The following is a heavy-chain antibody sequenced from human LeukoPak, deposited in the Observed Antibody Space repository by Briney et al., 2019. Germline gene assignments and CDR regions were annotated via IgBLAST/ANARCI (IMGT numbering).Heavy chain of an antibody. Sequence: GGSLRLSCAASGFAFSSYAMHWVRQAPGKGLEWVAVISYDGSNKYYADSVKGRFTISRDNARNSLYLQMNSLRAEDTAVYFCATDYPHSNSRVDAFDIWGQGTVVTVSS. D-gene: IGHD4-11*01. V-gene: IGHV3-30-3*01. CDR2: ISYDGSNK. J-gene: IGHJ3*02. CDR1: GFAFSSYA. CDR3: ATDYPHSNSRVDAFDI.